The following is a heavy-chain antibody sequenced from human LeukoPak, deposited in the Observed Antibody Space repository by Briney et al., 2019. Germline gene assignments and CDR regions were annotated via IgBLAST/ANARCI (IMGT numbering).Heavy chain of an antibody. V-gene: IGHV4-39*01. Sequence: SETLSLTCTVSGGSISGSSYYWGWIRQPPGKGLEWIGSIYYSGSTYYDPSLKSRVTISVDTSKNQFSLKLSSVTAADTAVYYCASGSTSTVDRYFDYWGQGTLVTVSS. J-gene: IGHJ4*02. D-gene: IGHD4-17*01. CDR3: ASGSTSTVDRYFDY. CDR1: GGSISGSSYY. CDR2: IYYSGST.